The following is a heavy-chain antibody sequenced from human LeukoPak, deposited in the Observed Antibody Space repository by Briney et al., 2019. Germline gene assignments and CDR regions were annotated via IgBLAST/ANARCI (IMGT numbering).Heavy chain of an antibody. J-gene: IGHJ4*02. Sequence: GGSLRLSCAASGFTFSSYWMSWVRQAPGKGLEWVANIKQDGSEKYYVDSVKGRFTISRDNAKNSLYLQMNSLRAEDTAVYYCARVPITIFGVVIIREYYFDYWGQGTLVTVSS. CDR2: IKQDGSEK. D-gene: IGHD3-3*01. CDR3: ARVPITIFGVVIIREYYFDY. V-gene: IGHV3-7*01. CDR1: GFTFSSYW.